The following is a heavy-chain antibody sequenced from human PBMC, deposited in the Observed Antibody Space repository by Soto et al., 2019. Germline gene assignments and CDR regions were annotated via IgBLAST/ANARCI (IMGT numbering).Heavy chain of an antibody. J-gene: IGHJ3*02. CDR1: GFTFSDHY. Sequence: ESGGGLVQPGGSLRLSCAVSGFTFSDHYMDWVRQAPGKGPEWVGHIRNKANSYTTKYAASVRGRFTLSRDDSKNSLYLHMNSLITEDTAVDYCATGSGADYPFDIWGQGTMVTVSS. D-gene: IGHD3-3*01. CDR2: IRNKANSYTT. V-gene: IGHV3-72*01. CDR3: ATGSGADYPFDI.